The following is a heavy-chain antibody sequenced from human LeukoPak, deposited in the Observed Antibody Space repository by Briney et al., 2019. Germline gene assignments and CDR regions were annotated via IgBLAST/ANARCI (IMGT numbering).Heavy chain of an antibody. D-gene: IGHD2-21*01. J-gene: IGHJ4*02. CDR3: ARAPVTSCRGAYCYPFDY. Sequence: GGSLRLSCAASGFTFSSYAMSWVRQAPGKGLEWVSAISGSGGSTYYADSVKGRFTISRDNSKKTLYLQMNSLRLEDAAVYFCARAPVTSCRGAYCYPFDYWGQGTQVTVSS. V-gene: IGHV3-23*01. CDR2: ISGSGGST. CDR1: GFTFSSYA.